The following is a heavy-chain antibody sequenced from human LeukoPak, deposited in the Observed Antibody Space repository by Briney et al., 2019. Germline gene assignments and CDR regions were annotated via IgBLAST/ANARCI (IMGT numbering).Heavy chain of an antibody. V-gene: IGHV4-34*01. CDR2: INHSGST. CDR1: GGSFSGYY. CDR3: ARGPYYYDSSGYID. Sequence: KTSETLSLTCAVYGGSFSGYYWSWNRQPPGKGLEWIGEINHSGSTNYNPSLKSRVTISVDTSKNQFSLKLSSVTAADTAVYYCARGPYYYDSSGYIDWGQGTLVTVSS. D-gene: IGHD3-22*01. J-gene: IGHJ4*02.